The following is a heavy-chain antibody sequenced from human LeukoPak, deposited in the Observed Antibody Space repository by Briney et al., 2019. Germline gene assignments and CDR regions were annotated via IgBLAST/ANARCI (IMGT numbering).Heavy chain of an antibody. CDR2: INHSGST. D-gene: IGHD3-9*01. J-gene: IGHJ4*02. Sequence: SETLSLTCAVYGGSFSGYYWSWIRQPPGKGLEWIGEINHSGSTNYNPSLKSRVTISVDTSKNRFSLKLSSVTAADTAVYYCAREYRNYNILAGYIGYWGQGTLVTVSS. CDR3: AREYRNYNILAGYIGY. CDR1: GGSFSGYY. V-gene: IGHV4-34*01.